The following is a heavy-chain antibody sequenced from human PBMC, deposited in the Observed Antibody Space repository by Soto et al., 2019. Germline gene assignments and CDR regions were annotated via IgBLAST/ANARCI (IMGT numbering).Heavy chain of an antibody. D-gene: IGHD6-19*01. CDR2: IYSGGST. CDR1: GFTVSSNY. J-gene: IGHJ4*02. CDR3: ASLAVAGTETFDY. V-gene: IGHV3-53*01. Sequence: GGSLRLSCAASGFTVSSNYMSWVRQAPGKGLEWVSVIYSGGSTYYADSVKGRFTISRDNSKNTLYLQMNSLRAEDTAVYYCASLAVAGTETFDYWGQGTLVTVSS.